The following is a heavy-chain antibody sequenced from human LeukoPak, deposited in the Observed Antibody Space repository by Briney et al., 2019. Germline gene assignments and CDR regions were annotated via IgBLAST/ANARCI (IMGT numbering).Heavy chain of an antibody. CDR3: ARVRYCGGDCFPFDY. D-gene: IGHD2-21*01. J-gene: IGHJ4*02. CDR1: GGSISGYY. CDR2: IFYSRST. Sequence: NPSETLSLTCSVSGGSISGYYWTWIRQPPGKGLERIGYIFYSRSTNYNPSLKCQATISVDTSKHQFSLSLTSVIAADTAVYYCARVRYCGGDCFPFDYWGQGTLVTVSS. V-gene: IGHV4-59*01.